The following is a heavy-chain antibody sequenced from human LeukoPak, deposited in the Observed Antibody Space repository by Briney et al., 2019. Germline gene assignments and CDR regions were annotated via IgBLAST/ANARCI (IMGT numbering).Heavy chain of an antibody. CDR1: GGSISSYY. V-gene: IGHV4-59*12. D-gene: IGHD5-18*01. CDR2: IYYSGST. CDR3: ARDDLDTTMAGGMDV. Sequence: SETLSLTCTVSGGSISSYYWSWIRQPPGKGLEWIGYIYYSGSTNYNPSLKSRVTISVDTSKNQFSLKLSSVTAADTAVYYCARDDLDTTMAGGMDVWGQGTTVTVSS. J-gene: IGHJ6*02.